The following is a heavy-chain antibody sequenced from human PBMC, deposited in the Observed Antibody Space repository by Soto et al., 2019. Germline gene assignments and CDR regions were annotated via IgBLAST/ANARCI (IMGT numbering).Heavy chain of an antibody. J-gene: IGHJ4*02. CDR2: IIPIFGTA. CDR3: ARPRFYYDSSVWPNFDY. CDR1: GGTFSSYA. Sequence: SVNVSCKSSGGTFSSYAISWVRQAPGQGLEWMGGIIPIFGTANYAQKFRGRVTITADESTSTAYMELSSLRSEDTAVYYCARPRFYYDSSVWPNFDYWGQGTLVTVSS. D-gene: IGHD3-22*01. V-gene: IGHV1-69*13.